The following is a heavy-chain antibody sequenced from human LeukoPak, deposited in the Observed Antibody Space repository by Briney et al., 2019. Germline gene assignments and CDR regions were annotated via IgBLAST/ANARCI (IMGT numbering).Heavy chain of an antibody. D-gene: IGHD3-10*01. Sequence: PGGSLRLSCAASGFTFSNYWVSWVRQAPGKGLEWVANIKQDGSEKYYVDYVKGRFTISRDNAKNTMYLQMNNLSAADTALYYCATYSYVSGSYYRLFYWGQGTLVTVSS. CDR2: IKQDGSEK. V-gene: IGHV3-7*01. CDR1: GFTFSNYW. J-gene: IGHJ4*02. CDR3: ATYSYVSGSYYRLFY.